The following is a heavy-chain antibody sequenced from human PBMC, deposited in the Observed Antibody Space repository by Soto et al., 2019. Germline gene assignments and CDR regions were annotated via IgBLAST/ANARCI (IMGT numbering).Heavy chain of an antibody. CDR3: ARSSGSTSFHGMDV. Sequence: PGESLKISCKGSGYSFAGYWITWVRQKPGKGLEWMGRIDPSDSQTYYSPSFRGHVTISVTKSITTVFLQWSSLRASDTAMYYCARSSGSTSFHGMDVWGQGTTVTVSS. CDR1: GYSFAGYW. J-gene: IGHJ6*02. D-gene: IGHD2-2*01. V-gene: IGHV5-10-1*01. CDR2: IDPSDSQT.